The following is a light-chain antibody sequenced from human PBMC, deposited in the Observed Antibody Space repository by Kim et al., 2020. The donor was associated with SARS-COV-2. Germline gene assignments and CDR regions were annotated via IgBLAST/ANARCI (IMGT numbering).Light chain of an antibody. V-gene: IGLV1-51*01. CDR1: RSSIVTHY. Sequence: TVTISCSGSRSSIVTHYVSWYQRLTGAAPKVLIYDNDKRTTGSPDRFSASKTGTSATLVITGLQTGDEAEDYCGKWDTRLNGGVEFGGGTKLTVL. J-gene: IGLJ2*01. CDR3: GKWDTRLNGGVE. CDR2: DND.